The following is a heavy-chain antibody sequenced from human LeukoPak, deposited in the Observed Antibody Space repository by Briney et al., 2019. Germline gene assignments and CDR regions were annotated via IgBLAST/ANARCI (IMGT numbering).Heavy chain of an antibody. CDR1: GGSISSYY. D-gene: IGHD6-19*01. J-gene: IGHJ3*02. CDR3: ARGKYSSGWFAGTDAFDI. V-gene: IGHV4-4*07. CDR2: IYTSAST. Sequence: PSETLSLTCTVSGGSISSYYWSWIRQPAGKGLEWIGRIYTSASTNYNPSLKSRVTMSVDTSKNQFSLKLSSVTAADTAVYYCARGKYSSGWFAGTDAFDIWGQGTMVTVSS.